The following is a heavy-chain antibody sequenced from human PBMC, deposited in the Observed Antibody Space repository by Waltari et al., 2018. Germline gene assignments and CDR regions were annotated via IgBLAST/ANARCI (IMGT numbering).Heavy chain of an antibody. D-gene: IGHD2-15*01. CDR2: IYHSGST. Sequence: QVQLQESGPGLVKPSETLSLTCAVSGYSISSGYYWGWIRQPPGKGLEWIGSIYHSGSTYYTPSLKSRVTISVDTSKNQFSLKLSSVTAADTAVYYCARHRDCSGGSCYSDAFDIWGQGTMVTVSS. CDR1: GYSISSGYY. CDR3: ARHRDCSGGSCYSDAFDI. J-gene: IGHJ3*02. V-gene: IGHV4-38-2*01.